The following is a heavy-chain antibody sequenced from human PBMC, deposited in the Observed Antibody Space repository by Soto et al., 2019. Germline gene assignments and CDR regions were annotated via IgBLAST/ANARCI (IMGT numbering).Heavy chain of an antibody. Sequence: QVQLQQWGAGPLRPLETLSLTCGVSGGSFSGYYWAWIRQSPGKGLEWIGEINDRGSINYNPSLKGRVSISVDTSKNHYSLNLRSVTAADTAAYYCARESHDILTGPPWVWYFDLWGRGTLVTVSS. V-gene: IGHV4-34*01. CDR2: INDRGSI. J-gene: IGHJ2*01. D-gene: IGHD3-9*01. CDR1: GGSFSGYY. CDR3: ARESHDILTGPPWVWYFDL.